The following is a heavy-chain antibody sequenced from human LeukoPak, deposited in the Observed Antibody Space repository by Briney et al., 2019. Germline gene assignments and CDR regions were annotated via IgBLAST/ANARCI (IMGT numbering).Heavy chain of an antibody. CDR3: ARDFSYYYDSSGPFNWFDP. D-gene: IGHD3-22*01. Sequence: PSETLSLTCTVSGGSISSGDYYWSWIRQPPGKGLEWIGYIYYSGSTYYNPSLKSRVTISVDTSKNQFSLKLSSVTAADTAVYYCARDFSYYYDSSGPFNWFDPWGQGTLVTVSS. CDR2: IYYSGST. V-gene: IGHV4-30-4*08. CDR1: GGSISSGDYY. J-gene: IGHJ5*02.